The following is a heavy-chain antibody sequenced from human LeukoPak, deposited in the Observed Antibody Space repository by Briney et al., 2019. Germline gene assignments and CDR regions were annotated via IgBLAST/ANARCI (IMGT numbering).Heavy chain of an antibody. V-gene: IGHV4-4*09. D-gene: IGHD5-24*01. CDR2: IYTSGST. CDR3: ARQIRRDGYNSDAFDI. J-gene: IGHJ3*02. CDR1: GGSISSYY. Sequence: PSETPSLTCTVSGGSISSYYWSWIRQPPGKGLEWIGYIYTSGSTNYNPSLKSRVTISVDTSKNQFSLKLSSVTAADTAVYYCARQIRRDGYNSDAFDIWGQGTMVTVSS.